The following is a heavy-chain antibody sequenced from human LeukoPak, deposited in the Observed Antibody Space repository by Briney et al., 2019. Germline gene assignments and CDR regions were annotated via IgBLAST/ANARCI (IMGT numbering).Heavy chain of an antibody. J-gene: IGHJ6*02. V-gene: IGHV1-46*01. CDR3: ARDLLWFGEFPYYYYGMDV. D-gene: IGHD3-10*01. CDR2: INPSGGST. Sequence: ASVKVSCKASGYTFTSYYMHWVRQAPGQGLEWMGIINPSGGSTSYAQKFQGRVTMTRDTSTSTVYMELGSLRSEDTAVYYCARDLLWFGEFPYYYYGMDVWGQGTTVTVSS. CDR1: GYTFTSYY.